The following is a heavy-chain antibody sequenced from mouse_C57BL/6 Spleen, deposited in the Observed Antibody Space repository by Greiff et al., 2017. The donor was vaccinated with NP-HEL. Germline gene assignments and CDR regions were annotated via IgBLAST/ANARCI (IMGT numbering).Heavy chain of an antibody. D-gene: IGHD2-12*01. CDR2: INPGSGGT. J-gene: IGHJ3*01. CDR3: ARSVLRQGFAY. Sequence: VQLQQSGAELVRPGTSVKVSCKASGYAFTNYLIEWVKQRPGQGLEWIGVINPGSGGTNYNEKFKGKATLTADKSSSTAYMQLSSLTSEDSAVYFCARSVLRQGFAYWGQGTLVTVSA. V-gene: IGHV1-54*01. CDR1: GYAFTNYL.